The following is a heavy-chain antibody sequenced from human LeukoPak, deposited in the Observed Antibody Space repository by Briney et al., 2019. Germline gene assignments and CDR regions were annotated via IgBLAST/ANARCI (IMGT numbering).Heavy chain of an antibody. D-gene: IGHD2-21*02. CDR2: IIPILGIA. J-gene: IGHJ3*02. CDR1: GGTFSSYA. V-gene: IGHV1-69*04. Sequence: ASVKVSCKASGGTFSSYAISWVRQAPGQGLEWMGRIIPILGIANYAQKFQGRVTITADKSTSTAYMELSSLRSEDTAVYYCAEITSGDLGAFDIWGQGTMVTVSS. CDR3: AEITSGDLGAFDI.